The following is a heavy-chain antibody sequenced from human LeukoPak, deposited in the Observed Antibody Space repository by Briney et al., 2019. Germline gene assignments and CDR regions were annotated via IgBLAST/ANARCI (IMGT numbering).Heavy chain of an antibody. CDR1: GGSISSYY. CDR2: IYYSGST. Sequence: SETLSLTCTVSGGSISSYYWSWIRHPPGKGLEWIGYIYYSGSTNYNPSLKSRVTISVDTSKNQFSLKLSSVTAADTAVYYCARGRSPYYFDYWGQGTLVTAPS. D-gene: IGHD6-6*01. J-gene: IGHJ4*02. CDR3: ARGRSPYYFDY. V-gene: IGHV4-59*01.